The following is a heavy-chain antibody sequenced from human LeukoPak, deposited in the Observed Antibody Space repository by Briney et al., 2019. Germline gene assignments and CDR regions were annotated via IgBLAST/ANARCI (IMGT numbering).Heavy chain of an antibody. CDR2: ISAYNGNT. CDR1: GYTFISYG. V-gene: IGHV1-18*01. Sequence: ASVKVSCKASGYTFISYGISWVRQAPGQGLEWMGWISAYNGNTNYAQKLQGRVTMTTDTSTSTAYMELRSLRSDDTAVYYCASTDCSSTSCLGNAFDIWGQGTMVTVSS. D-gene: IGHD2-2*01. J-gene: IGHJ3*02. CDR3: ASTDCSSTSCLGNAFDI.